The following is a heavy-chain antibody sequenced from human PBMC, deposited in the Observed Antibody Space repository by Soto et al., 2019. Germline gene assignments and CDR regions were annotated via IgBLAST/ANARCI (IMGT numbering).Heavy chain of an antibody. D-gene: IGHD3-10*01. V-gene: IGHV4-59*01. CDR1: GGPIASYY. CDR2: VYYTMAT. J-gene: IGHJ6*04. CDR3: STDSIIYGSYF. Sequence: SETLSLTCTISGGPIASYYWGWIRQPPGKGLEWIGYVYYTMATNYNPSLKSRVTISLDTSKNQFSLELNSVTAADTGVDYCSTDSIIYGSYFWGKGIPVTVSS.